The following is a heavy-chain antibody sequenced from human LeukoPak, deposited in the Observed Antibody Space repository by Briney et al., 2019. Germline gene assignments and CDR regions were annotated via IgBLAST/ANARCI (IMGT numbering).Heavy chain of an antibody. CDR3: ARDRWGYSSSWYPYYYYYMDV. CDR2: ISWNSGSI. J-gene: IGHJ6*03. Sequence: PGRSLRLSCAASGFTFDDYAMHWVRQAPGKGLEWVSGISWNSGSIGYADSVKGRFTISRDNAKNSLYLQMNSLRAEDTAVYYCARDRWGYSSSWYPYYYYYMDVWGKGTTVTVSS. CDR1: GFTFDDYA. D-gene: IGHD6-13*01. V-gene: IGHV3-9*01.